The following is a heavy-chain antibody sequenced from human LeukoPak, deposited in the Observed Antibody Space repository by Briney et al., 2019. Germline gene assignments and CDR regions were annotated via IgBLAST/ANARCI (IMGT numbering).Heavy chain of an antibody. J-gene: IGHJ3*02. CDR2: ISAYNGNT. Sequence: GASVKVSCKASGYTFTSYGISWVRQAPGQGLEWMGWISAYNGNTNYAQKLQGRVTMTTDTSTSTAYMELRSLRSDDTAVYYCARDLKGLRYFDWLPHDAFDIWCQGTMVTVSS. CDR1: GYTFTSYG. CDR3: ARDLKGLRYFDWLPHDAFDI. D-gene: IGHD3-9*01. V-gene: IGHV1-18*01.